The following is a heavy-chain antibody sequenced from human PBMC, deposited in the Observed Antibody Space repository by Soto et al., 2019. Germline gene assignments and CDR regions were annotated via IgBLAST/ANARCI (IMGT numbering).Heavy chain of an antibody. CDR1: GGTFSSYA. CDR3: ARDYDFWSGYYIDYYYGMDV. Sequence: QVQLVQSGAEVKKPGSSVKVSCKASGGTFSSYAISWVRQAPGQGLEWMGGIIPIFGTANYAQKFQGRVTITVDESTSTAYMELSSLRSEDTAVYYCARDYDFWSGYYIDYYYGMDVWGQGTTVTVSS. CDR2: IIPIFGTA. D-gene: IGHD3-3*01. V-gene: IGHV1-69*01. J-gene: IGHJ6*02.